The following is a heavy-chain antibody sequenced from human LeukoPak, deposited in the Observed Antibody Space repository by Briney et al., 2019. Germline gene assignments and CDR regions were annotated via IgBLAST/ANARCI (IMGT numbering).Heavy chain of an antibody. V-gene: IGHV4-59*01. CDR1: GGSISGYY. CDR3: ARARAETAARDY. D-gene: IGHD2-21*02. Sequence: SETLSLTCTVSGGSISGYYWSWIRQPPGKGLEWIANIYYSGSTNYNPSLKSRVTMSVDTSKNQFSLKLSSVTDADTAVYYCARARAETAARDYWGQGTLVTVSS. CDR2: IYYSGST. J-gene: IGHJ4*02.